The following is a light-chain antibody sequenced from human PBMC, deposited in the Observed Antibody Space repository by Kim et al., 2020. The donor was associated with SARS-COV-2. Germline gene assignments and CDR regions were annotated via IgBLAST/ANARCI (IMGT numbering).Light chain of an antibody. V-gene: IGLV1-44*01. CDR2: AND. J-gene: IGLJ2*01. CDR3: ATWDDSLNGVV. Sequence: GQMVTISCSGSSSNIGSNAVNWYQHLPGTAPKLLIYANDQRPSGVPDRLSGSKSGTSASLAISGLQSEDEADYYCATWDDSLNGVVFGGGTKLTVL. CDR1: SSNIGSNA.